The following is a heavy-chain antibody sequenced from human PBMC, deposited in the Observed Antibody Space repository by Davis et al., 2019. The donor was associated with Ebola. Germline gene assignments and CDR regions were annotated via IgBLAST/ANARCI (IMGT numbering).Heavy chain of an antibody. CDR2: IKQDGSEK. D-gene: IGHD3-22*01. J-gene: IGHJ4*02. CDR1: GFTFSSYW. CDR3: AKDIVGNYDSSLCFGY. Sequence: PGGSLRLSCAASGFTFSSYWMSWVRQAPGKGLEWVANIKQDGSEKYYVDSVKGRFTISRDNAKNSLYLQMNSLRAEDTAVYYCAKDIVGNYDSSLCFGYWGQGTLVTVSS. V-gene: IGHV3-7*03.